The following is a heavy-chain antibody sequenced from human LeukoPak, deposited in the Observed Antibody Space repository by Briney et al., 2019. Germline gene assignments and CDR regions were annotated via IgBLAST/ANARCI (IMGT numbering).Heavy chain of an antibody. CDR1: GFTFSSYA. CDR3: ARMSVDYYYYYMDV. V-gene: IGHV3-23*01. J-gene: IGHJ6*03. CDR2: ISGSGGST. Sequence: GGSLRLSCAASGFTFSSYAMSWVRQAPGKGLEWVSAISGSGGSTYYADSVKGRFTISRDNSKNTLYLQMNSLRAEDTAVYYCARMSVDYYYYYMDVWGKGTTVTVSS.